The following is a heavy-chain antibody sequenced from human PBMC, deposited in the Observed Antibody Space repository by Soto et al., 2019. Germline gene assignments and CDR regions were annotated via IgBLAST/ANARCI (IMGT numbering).Heavy chain of an antibody. V-gene: IGHV4-30-4*01. Sequence: PSETLSLTCTVSGASINNNDYYWSWIRQTPGKGLEWIGYVYYSGSTDYIPSLKSRLSMSIDKSQNRSTLKLNSVTAADTATYYCARMSYFYDKWYFDLWGRGTLVTVSS. CDR1: GASINNNDYY. CDR3: ARMSYFYDKWYFDL. D-gene: IGHD3-22*01. J-gene: IGHJ2*01. CDR2: VYYSGST.